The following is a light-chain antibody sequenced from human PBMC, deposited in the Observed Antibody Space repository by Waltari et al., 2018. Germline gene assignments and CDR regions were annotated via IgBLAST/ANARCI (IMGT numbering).Light chain of an antibody. CDR1: QSVSSN. Sequence: EIVMTQSPATLSVSPGERATLSCRASQSVSSNLAWYQQKPGQAPRLLIYGASTRATGIPARFSGSGSGTEFTLTISSLQSEDFAVYYCQQYNNWPPPIRFTFGPGTKVDIK. J-gene: IGKJ3*01. CDR3: QQYNNWPPPIRFT. V-gene: IGKV3-15*01. CDR2: GAS.